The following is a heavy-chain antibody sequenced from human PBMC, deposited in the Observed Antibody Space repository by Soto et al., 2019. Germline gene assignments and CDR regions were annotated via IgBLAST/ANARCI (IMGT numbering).Heavy chain of an antibody. CDR1: GFTFSNYG. D-gene: IGHD3-10*01. Sequence: QVQLVESGGGVVQPGMSLRLSCAASGFTFSNYGLYWVRQAPGKGLEWVAVIWYDGSNKYYADSVKGRFTISRDNSNNTLYLQMNSLRAEDTAVYYCARENYYASGSCRIPLYWGQGTLVTVS. CDR2: IWYDGSNK. CDR3: ARENYYASGSCRIPLY. J-gene: IGHJ4*02. V-gene: IGHV3-33*01.